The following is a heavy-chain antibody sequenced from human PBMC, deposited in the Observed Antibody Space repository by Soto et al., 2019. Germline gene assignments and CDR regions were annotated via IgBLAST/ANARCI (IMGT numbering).Heavy chain of an antibody. CDR3: AREVRDTAVADFDY. Sequence: GGSLRLSCAASGFTFSSYSMNWVRQAPGKGLEWLSYISSSISTMHYADSVKGRFTISRDNAKNSLYLQINSLRDEYTVVYYCAREVRDTAVADFDYWGQGTLVTVSS. CDR2: ISSSISTM. D-gene: IGHD5-18*01. V-gene: IGHV3-48*02. J-gene: IGHJ4*02. CDR1: GFTFSSYS.